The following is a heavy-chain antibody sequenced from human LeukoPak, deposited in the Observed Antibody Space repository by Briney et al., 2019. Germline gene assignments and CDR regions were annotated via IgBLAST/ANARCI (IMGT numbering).Heavy chain of an antibody. CDR2: IYSGGST. V-gene: IGHV3-66*01. CDR1: GFTFSSYS. Sequence: PGGSLRLSCAASGFTFSSYSMNWVRQAPGQGLEWVSLIYSGGSTYYADSVKGRFTISRDNSKNTLYLQMNSLRAEDTAVYYCARVGWLRSFAFDIWGQGTMVTVSS. D-gene: IGHD5-12*01. CDR3: ARVGWLRSFAFDI. J-gene: IGHJ3*02.